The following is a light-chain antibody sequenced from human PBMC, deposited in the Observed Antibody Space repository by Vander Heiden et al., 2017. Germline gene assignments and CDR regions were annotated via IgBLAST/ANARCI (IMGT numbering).Light chain of an antibody. J-gene: IGKJ3*01. CDR2: DAS. CDR3: QQRSNWPKT. CDR1: QSVSSY. V-gene: IGKV3-11*01. Sequence: EIVLTQYPATLSLSPGERATLSCRASQSVSSYLAWYQQKPGQAPRLLIYDASNRATGSPARFSGSGSGTDFTLTISSLEPEDFAVYYCQQRSNWPKTFGPGTKVDIK.